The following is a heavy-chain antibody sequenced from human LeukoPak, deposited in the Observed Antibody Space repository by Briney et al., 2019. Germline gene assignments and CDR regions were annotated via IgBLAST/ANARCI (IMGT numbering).Heavy chain of an antibody. CDR2: ISYDGSNK. CDR1: GFTFSSYA. V-gene: IGHV3-30*04. J-gene: IGHJ4*02. Sequence: GGSLRLSCAASGFTFSSYAMHWVRQAPGKGLEWVAVISYDGSNKYYADSVKGRFTISRDNSKSTLYPQMNSLRAEDTAVYYCAGDKRAVAALYYFDYWGQGTLVTVSS. D-gene: IGHD6-19*01. CDR3: AGDKRAVAALYYFDY.